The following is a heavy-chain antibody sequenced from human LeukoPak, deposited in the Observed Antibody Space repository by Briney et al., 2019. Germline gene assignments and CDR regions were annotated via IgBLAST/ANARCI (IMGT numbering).Heavy chain of an antibody. Sequence: ASVKVSCKVSGYTLTELSMHWVRQAPGNGLEWMGSFDPEIGETLYAQEFQGRVTLTEDTSADTAYMELISLRPEDTALYYCTRSAVVLPYYFDYWGQGTLVTVSS. CDR3: TRSAVVLPYYFDY. J-gene: IGHJ4*02. D-gene: IGHD3-22*01. V-gene: IGHV1-24*01. CDR1: GYTLTELS. CDR2: FDPEIGET.